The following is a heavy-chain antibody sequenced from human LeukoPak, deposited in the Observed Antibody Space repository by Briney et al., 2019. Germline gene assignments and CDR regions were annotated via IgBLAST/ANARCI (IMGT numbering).Heavy chain of an antibody. V-gene: IGHV3-21*04. CDR1: GFTFSFYS. CDR2: ISSSGNYI. D-gene: IGHD3-16*01. J-gene: IGHJ4*02. Sequence: GGSLRLSCAASGFTFSFYSMHWVRQAPGKGLEWVSCISSSGNYIYYADSVKGRFIISRDNDKNSLHLQMNSLRAEDTALYYCAKAYIHTALDYWGQGTLVTVSS. CDR3: AKAYIHTALDY.